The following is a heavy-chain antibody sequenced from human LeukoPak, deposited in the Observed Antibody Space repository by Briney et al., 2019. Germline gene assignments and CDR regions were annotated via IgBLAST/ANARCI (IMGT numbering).Heavy chain of an antibody. CDR3: ARQFSYYYDSSGYDY. D-gene: IGHD3-22*01. Sequence: SETLSLTCTVSGGSISSYYWSWIRQPPGKGLEWIGYIYYSGSTNYNPSLKGRVTISVDTSKNQFSLKLSSVTAADTAVYYCARQFSYYYDSSGYDYWGQGTLVTVSS. CDR2: IYYSGST. V-gene: IGHV4-59*12. CDR1: GGSISSYY. J-gene: IGHJ4*02.